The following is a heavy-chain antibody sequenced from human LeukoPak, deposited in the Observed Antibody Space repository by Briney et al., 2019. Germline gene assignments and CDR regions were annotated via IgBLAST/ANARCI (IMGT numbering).Heavy chain of an antibody. J-gene: IGHJ4*02. CDR2: IKQDGSGK. V-gene: IGHV3-7*01. Sequence: GGSLRLSCAASGFTFSSYWMSWVRQAPGKGLEWVANIKQDGSGKYYVDSVKGRFTISRDNAKNSLFLRVNGLRAEDTAVYYCARESTRYCSGGSCYSSSSFDYWGQGTLVTVFS. CDR1: GFTFSSYW. CDR3: ARESTRYCSGGSCYSSSSFDY. D-gene: IGHD2-15*01.